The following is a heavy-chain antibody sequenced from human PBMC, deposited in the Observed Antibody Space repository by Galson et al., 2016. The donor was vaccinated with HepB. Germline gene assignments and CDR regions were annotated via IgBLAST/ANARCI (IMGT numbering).Heavy chain of an antibody. V-gene: IGHV1-69*04. Sequence: SVKVSCKASGGTFSSYAFSWVRQAPGQGLEWMGRIVPILGMSNNAQKFQGRVTITADKSTSTVYMELRSLRSEDTAVYYCARDAVAVAGTLHFYFYCMDVWGQGTTVTVSS. CDR1: GGTFSSYA. D-gene: IGHD6-19*01. CDR2: IVPILGMS. CDR3: ARDAVAVAGTLHFYFYCMDV. J-gene: IGHJ6*02.